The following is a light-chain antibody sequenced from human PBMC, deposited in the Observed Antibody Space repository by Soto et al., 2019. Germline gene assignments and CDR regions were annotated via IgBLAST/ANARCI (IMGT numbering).Light chain of an antibody. Sequence: DIQMTQSPSSLSASIGDRVTITCRASQTINGRLAWYQQKPGRPPNLLIFDAAYLQSGAPSRFSGSGSGTDFTLTISSLRPEDFATYYCQQHEVYPYTFGQG. J-gene: IGKJ2*01. V-gene: IGKV1-5*01. CDR3: QQHEVYPYT. CDR2: DAA. CDR1: QTINGR.